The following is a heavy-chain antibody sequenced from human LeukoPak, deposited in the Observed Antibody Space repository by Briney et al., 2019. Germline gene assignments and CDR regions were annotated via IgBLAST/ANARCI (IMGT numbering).Heavy chain of an antibody. J-gene: IGHJ4*02. V-gene: IGHV4-34*01. Sequence: KPSETLSLTCAVYGGSFSGYYWSWIRQPPGKGLEWIGEINHSGSTNYNPSLKSRVTISVDTSKNQFSLKLSSVTAADTAVYYCAREYDYVWGSYRYFDYWGQGTLVTVSS. CDR2: INHSGST. D-gene: IGHD3-16*02. CDR1: GGSFSGYY. CDR3: AREYDYVWGSYRYFDY.